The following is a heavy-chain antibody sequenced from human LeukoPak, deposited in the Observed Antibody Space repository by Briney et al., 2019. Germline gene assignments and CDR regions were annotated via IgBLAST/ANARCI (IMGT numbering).Heavy chain of an antibody. CDR2: VYHTGAT. V-gene: IGHV4-38-2*02. Sequence: SETLSLTCGVSGYSISSGYFWVWIRQPPGKGLEWIGSVYHTGATYYNPSLRSPVTISVDTSKNQFSLELNSVTAADTAVYYCARDLVLTISANWFDPWGQGTLVTVSS. J-gene: IGHJ5*02. CDR1: GYSISSGYF. D-gene: IGHD3-3*01. CDR3: ARDLVLTISANWFDP.